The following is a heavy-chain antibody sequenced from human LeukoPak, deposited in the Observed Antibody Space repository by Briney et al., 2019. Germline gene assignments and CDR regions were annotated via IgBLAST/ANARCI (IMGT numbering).Heavy chain of an antibody. CDR3: AKIADYSSSSSYMDV. D-gene: IGHD6-6*01. CDR1: GGSITGCY. J-gene: IGHJ6*03. CDR2: IYTSGST. Sequence: PSETLSLTCTVSGGSITGCYWSWIRQPAGKGLEWIGRIYTSGSTNYNPSLKSRVTMSVDTSKNQFSLKLTSVTAADTAVYYCAKIADYSSSSSYMDVWGKGTTVTVSS. V-gene: IGHV4-4*07.